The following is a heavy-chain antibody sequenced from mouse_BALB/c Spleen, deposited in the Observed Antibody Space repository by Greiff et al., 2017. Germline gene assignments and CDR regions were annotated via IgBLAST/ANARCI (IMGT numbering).Heavy chain of an antibody. CDR1: GYSITSDYA. CDR2: ISYSGST. V-gene: IGHV3-2*02. Sequence: VQLQESGPGLVNPSQSLSLTCTVTGYSITSDYAWNWIRQFPGNKLEWMGYISYSGSTSYNPSLKSRISITRDTAKNQFFLQLNSVTTEDTATYYCARYDWDYAMDYWGQGTSVTDSS. J-gene: IGHJ4*01. D-gene: IGHD2-12*01. CDR3: ARYDWDYAMDY.